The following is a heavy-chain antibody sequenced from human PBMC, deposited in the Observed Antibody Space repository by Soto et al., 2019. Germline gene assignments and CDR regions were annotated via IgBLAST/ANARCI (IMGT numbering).Heavy chain of an antibody. CDR1: SGSISSSNW. V-gene: IGHV4-4*02. J-gene: IGHJ4*02. CDR3: ASAEYYGENVYSY. Sequence: QVQLQESGPGLVKPSGTLSLTCAVSSGSISSSNWRSWVRQPPGKGLEWIGEIYPSGSTNYNPSLKSRVTISVDKSNNQFYLKLSSVTAADTAVYYCASAEYYGENVYSYWGQGTLVTVSS. CDR2: IYPSGST. D-gene: IGHD4-17*01.